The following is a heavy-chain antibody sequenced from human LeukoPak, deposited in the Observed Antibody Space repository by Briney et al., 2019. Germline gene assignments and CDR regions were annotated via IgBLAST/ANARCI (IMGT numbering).Heavy chain of an antibody. D-gene: IGHD3-3*01. CDR2: IKSDGSST. V-gene: IGHV3-74*01. CDR1: GFTFSSYW. Sequence: PGGSLRLSCAASGFTFSSYWMHWVRQGPGKGLVWVSRIKSDGSSTSYADSVKGRFTISRDNSKNTLCLQMNSLRAEDTAVYYCAKDYDFWSGYWFDYWGQGTLVTVSS. CDR3: AKDYDFWSGYWFDY. J-gene: IGHJ4*02.